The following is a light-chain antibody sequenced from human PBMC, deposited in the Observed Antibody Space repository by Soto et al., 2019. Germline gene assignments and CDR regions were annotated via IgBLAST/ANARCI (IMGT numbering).Light chain of an antibody. CDR2: GAS. CDR3: QHYGNSPFT. J-gene: IGKJ3*01. V-gene: IGKV3-20*01. CDR1: QSVNSRY. Sequence: ENLLTQSPGTLSLSPGERATLSCRASQSVNSRYLAWYQQKPGQAPRLFIYGASNRATGIPDRFSGSGSGTDFTLTSSSLEPEDFAVDYCQHYGNSPFTFGPGTKVEIK.